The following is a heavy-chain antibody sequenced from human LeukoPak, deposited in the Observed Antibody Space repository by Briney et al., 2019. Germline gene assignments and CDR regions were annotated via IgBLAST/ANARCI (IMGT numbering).Heavy chain of an antibody. CDR3: VRALMGTEDL. CDR1: GFTFSSHW. V-gene: IGHV3-74*01. CDR2: IKTDASST. J-gene: IGHJ5*02. D-gene: IGHD2-8*01. Sequence: PGGSLRLSCAASGFTFSSHWMHWVRQAPGKGLVWVSRIKTDASSTNYADSVKGRFTISRDNAKNTLYLQMNSLRAEDTAVYYCVRALMGTEDLWGQGTLVTVSS.